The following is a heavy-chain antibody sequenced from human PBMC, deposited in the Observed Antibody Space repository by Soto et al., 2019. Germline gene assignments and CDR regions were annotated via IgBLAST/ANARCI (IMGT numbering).Heavy chain of an antibody. CDR2: ISNDGLKK. Sequence: LRLSCAASGFMFSSDGMHWVRQAPGKGLEWVASISNDGLKKYYVDSVKGRFTISRENSKNTLYLQMNSLRGEDTAVFYCVKGLKSSWQGYYFTMDVWGQGTTVTVSS. J-gene: IGHJ6*02. CDR1: GFMFSSDG. D-gene: IGHD1-26*01. CDR3: VKGLKSSWQGYYFTMDV. V-gene: IGHV3-30*18.